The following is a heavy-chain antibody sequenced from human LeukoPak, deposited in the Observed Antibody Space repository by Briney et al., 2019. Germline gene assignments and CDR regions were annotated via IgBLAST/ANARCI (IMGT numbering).Heavy chain of an antibody. CDR3: ARGRSSSSWSSGFDY. CDR2: INPNSGGT. Sequence: GASVKVPCKASGYTFTGYYMHWVRQAPGQGLEWMGWINPNSGGTNYAQKFQGRVTMTRNTSISTAYMELSSLRSEDTAVYYCARGRSSSSWSSGFDYWGQGTLVTVSS. J-gene: IGHJ4*02. V-gene: IGHV1-2*02. D-gene: IGHD6-13*01. CDR1: GYTFTGYY.